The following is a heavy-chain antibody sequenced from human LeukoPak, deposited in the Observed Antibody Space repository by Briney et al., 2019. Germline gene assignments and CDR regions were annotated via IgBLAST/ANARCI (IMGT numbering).Heavy chain of an antibody. D-gene: IGHD1-1*01. CDR1: GGTFSSYA. CDR3: ASGTIRAYAFDI. V-gene: IGHV1-69*01. J-gene: IGHJ3*02. CDR2: IIPIFGTA. Sequence: ASVEVSCKASGGTFSSYAISWVRQAPGQGLEWMGGIIPIFGTANYAQKFQGRVTITADESTSTAYMELSSLRSEDTAVYYCASGTIRAYAFDIWGQGTMVTVSS.